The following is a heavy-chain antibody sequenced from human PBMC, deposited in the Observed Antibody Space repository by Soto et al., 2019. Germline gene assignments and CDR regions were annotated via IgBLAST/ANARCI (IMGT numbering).Heavy chain of an antibody. CDR2: IIPILGIA. J-gene: IGHJ5*02. Sequence: QVQLVQSGAAVKQPGSSVKVSCKASGGTFSSYTISWVRQAPGQGLEWMGRIIPILGIANYAQKFQGRVTITADKSTSTAYMELSSLRSEDTAVYYCARVEMATNSNWFDPWGQGTLVTVSS. CDR3: ARVEMATNSNWFDP. CDR1: GGTFSSYT. V-gene: IGHV1-69*02. D-gene: IGHD5-12*01.